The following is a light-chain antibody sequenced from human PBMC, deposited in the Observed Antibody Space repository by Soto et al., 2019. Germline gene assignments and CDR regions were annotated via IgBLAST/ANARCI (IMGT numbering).Light chain of an antibody. CDR1: QSVNSNY. Sequence: EIVLTHSPGTLSLSPGQRATLSCRASQSVNSNYLAWYQQKPGQAPRLLIYGASTRATGIPDRLSGSGSGTDFTLTISRLEPEDFALYYCQQYGGSPRTFGQGTKVEIK. V-gene: IGKV3-20*01. CDR2: GAS. J-gene: IGKJ1*01. CDR3: QQYGGSPRT.